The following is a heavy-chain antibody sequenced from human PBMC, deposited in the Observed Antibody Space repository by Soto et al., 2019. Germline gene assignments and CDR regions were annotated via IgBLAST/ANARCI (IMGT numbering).Heavy chain of an antibody. V-gene: IGHV3-23*01. CDR3: AKADLIRYFDWSLLRSGYFQH. J-gene: IGHJ1*01. CDR1: GFTFSSYA. CDR2: ISGSGGST. Sequence: EVQLLESGGGLVQPGGSLRLSCAASGFTFSSYAMSWVRQAPGKGLEWVSAISGSGGSTYYADSVKGRFTISRDNSKNTLYLQMNSLRAEETAVYYGAKADLIRYFDWSLLRSGYFQHWGQGTLVTVSS. D-gene: IGHD3-9*01.